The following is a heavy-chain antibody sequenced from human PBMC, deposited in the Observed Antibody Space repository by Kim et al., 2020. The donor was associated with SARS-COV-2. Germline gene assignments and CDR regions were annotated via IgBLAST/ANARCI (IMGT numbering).Heavy chain of an antibody. CDR1: GGSISSSSYY. V-gene: IGHV4-39*01. J-gene: IGHJ5*02. CDR2: IYYSGST. D-gene: IGHD2-2*01. CDR3: ARHPWIVPAAMSGWFDP. Sequence: SETLSLTCTVSGGSISSSSYYWGWIRQPPGKGLEWIGSIYYSGSTYYNPSLKSRVTISVDTSENQFSLKLSSVTAADTAVYYCARHPWIVPAAMSGWFDPWGQGTLVTVSS.